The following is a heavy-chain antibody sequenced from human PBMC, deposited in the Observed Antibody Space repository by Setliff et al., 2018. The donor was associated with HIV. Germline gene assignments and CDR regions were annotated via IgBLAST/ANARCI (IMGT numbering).Heavy chain of an antibody. D-gene: IGHD4-17*01. J-gene: IGHJ4*02. Sequence: TSETLSLTCTVSGGSISSSSYSWCWVRQPPGKPLEWIGHIHYSGSTFNNQSLKSRVIISVVPSKNQFSLKVTSVTAGHTALYYCARLRSYGEPKKFFDYWGQGTMGAVSS. CDR1: GGSISSSSYS. V-gene: IGHV4-39*01. CDR2: IHYSGST. CDR3: ARLRSYGEPKKFFDY.